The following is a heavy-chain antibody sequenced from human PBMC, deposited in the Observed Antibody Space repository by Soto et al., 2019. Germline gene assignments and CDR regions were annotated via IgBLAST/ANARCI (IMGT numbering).Heavy chain of an antibody. CDR2: ISSSSDYT. Sequence: QVQVVESGGGLVKPGGSLRLSCAASGFTFSDYYMNWIRQAPGKGLEWVSYISSSSDYTKYADSVKGRFTISRDNTKSSLYLQMNSLRAEDTAVYYCARGGVRGTTSRGQVYSWGQGTLVTASS. CDR3: ARGGVRGTTSRGQVYS. D-gene: IGHD1-7*01. J-gene: IGHJ4*02. V-gene: IGHV3-11*06. CDR1: GFTFSDYY.